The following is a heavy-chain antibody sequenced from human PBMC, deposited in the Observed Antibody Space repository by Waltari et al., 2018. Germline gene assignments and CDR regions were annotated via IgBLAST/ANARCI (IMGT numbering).Heavy chain of an antibody. D-gene: IGHD2-2*01. CDR3: ARGVLPAAMSFDY. Sequence: QVQLQESGPGLVKPSQTLSLTCTVSGGSISSGGYSWSWIRQHPGKGLEWIGYIYYSGSTYYNPSLKSRVTISVDTSKNQFSLKLSSVTAADTAVYYCARGVLPAAMSFDYWGQGTLVTVSS. V-gene: IGHV4-31*03. J-gene: IGHJ4*02. CDR1: GGSISSGGYS. CDR2: IYYSGST.